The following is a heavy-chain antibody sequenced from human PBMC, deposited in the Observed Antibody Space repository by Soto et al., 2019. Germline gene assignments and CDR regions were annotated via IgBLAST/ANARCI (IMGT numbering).Heavy chain of an antibody. Sequence: QITLKESGPTLVKPTQTLTLTCTFSGFSLSTHGVGVGWIRQPPGKALEWLALIYWDGDKRYSPSLKSRLTITKDTSKNQVVLTLTNMDPVDTATYYCAHRRPGSWNFDSWGQGTLVTVSS. D-gene: IGHD1-1*01. CDR3: AHRRPGSWNFDS. CDR2: IYWDGDK. J-gene: IGHJ4*02. CDR1: GFSLSTHGVG. V-gene: IGHV2-5*02.